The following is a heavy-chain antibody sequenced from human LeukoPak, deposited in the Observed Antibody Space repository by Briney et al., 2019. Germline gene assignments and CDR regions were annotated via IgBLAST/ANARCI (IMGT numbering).Heavy chain of an antibody. J-gene: IGHJ5*02. D-gene: IGHD3-3*01. V-gene: IGHV4-59*12. Sequence: PSETLSLTCTVSGGSISSYYWSWIRQPPGKGLEWIGYIYYSGSTNYNPSLKSRVTISVDTSKNQFSLKLSSVTAADTAVYYCARGGYYDFWSGYLNWFDPWGQGTLVTVSS. CDR2: IYYSGST. CDR3: ARGGYYDFWSGYLNWFDP. CDR1: GGSISSYY.